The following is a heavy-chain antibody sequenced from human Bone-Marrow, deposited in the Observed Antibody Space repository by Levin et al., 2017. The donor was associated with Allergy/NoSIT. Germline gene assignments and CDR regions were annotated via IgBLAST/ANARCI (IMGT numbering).Heavy chain of an antibody. D-gene: IGHD3-16*01. J-gene: IGHJ6*02. V-gene: IGHV3-21*01. CDR2: ISRDSSDI. CDR3: ASGGGSYFIDYYFGMDV. CDR1: GFIFSGYT. Sequence: EASVKVSCVTSGFIFSGYTMNWVRQAPGKGLEWVSSISRDSSDIYYTDSVKGRFTVSRDNAKNSLYLQLNSLRVEDTAVYYCASGGGSYFIDYYFGMDVWGHGTTVIVSS.